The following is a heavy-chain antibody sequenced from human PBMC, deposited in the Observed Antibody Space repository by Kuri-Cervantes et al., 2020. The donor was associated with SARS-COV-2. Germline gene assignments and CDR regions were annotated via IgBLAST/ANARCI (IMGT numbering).Heavy chain of an antibody. J-gene: IGHJ4*02. CDR1: GFSLRTSGMR. CDR2: IDWDDDK. Sequence: SGPTLAKPTQTLTLTCTFSGFSLRTSGMRASWIRQPPGKALEWLARIDWDDDKFYSTSLKTRLTISKDTSKNQVVLTMTNMDPVDTATYYCARTNRGLAIDYWGQGTLVTVSS. V-gene: IGHV2-70*04. CDR3: ARTNRGLAIDY.